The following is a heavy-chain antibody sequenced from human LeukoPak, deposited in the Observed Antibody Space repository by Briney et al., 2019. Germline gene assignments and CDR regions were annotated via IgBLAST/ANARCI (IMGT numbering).Heavy chain of an antibody. D-gene: IGHD6-19*01. Sequence: ASVKVSCKASEYTFTGYYLHWVRQPPGQGLEWMGLINPNSGGTNYAQRFQGGVTMTRDTSISTAYMELSRLRSDDTAVYYCARDRAVAGNSVWFDPWGQGTLVTVSS. CDR1: EYTFTGYY. J-gene: IGHJ5*02. CDR2: INPNSGGT. V-gene: IGHV1-2*02. CDR3: ARDRAVAGNSVWFDP.